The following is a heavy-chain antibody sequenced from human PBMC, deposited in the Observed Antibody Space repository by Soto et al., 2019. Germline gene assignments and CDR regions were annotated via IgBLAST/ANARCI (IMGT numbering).Heavy chain of an antibody. J-gene: IGHJ6*03. Sequence: GGSLRLSCTASGFTFGDYAMSWFRQAPGKGLEWVGFIRSKAYGGTTEYAASVKGRFTSSRDDSKSIAYLQMNSLKTEDTAVYYCTRRRELLWFGEPTMDVWGKGTTVTVSS. V-gene: IGHV3-49*03. CDR2: IRSKAYGGTT. D-gene: IGHD3-10*01. CDR1: GFTFGDYA. CDR3: TRRRELLWFGEPTMDV.